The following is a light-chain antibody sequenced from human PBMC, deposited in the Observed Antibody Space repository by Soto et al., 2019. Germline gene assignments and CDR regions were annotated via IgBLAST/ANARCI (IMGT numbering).Light chain of an antibody. CDR2: DAS. CDR1: QSVSSY. Sequence: EIELTQSPATLSLSPGERATLSCRASQSVSSYLAWYQHKPGQAPRLLIYDASNRDIGIPARFRGSGSGTYFNLTISSLEPEDFAVYYCQQHSNWRFTFGPGTKVDIK. V-gene: IGKV3-11*01. J-gene: IGKJ3*01. CDR3: QQHSNWRFT.